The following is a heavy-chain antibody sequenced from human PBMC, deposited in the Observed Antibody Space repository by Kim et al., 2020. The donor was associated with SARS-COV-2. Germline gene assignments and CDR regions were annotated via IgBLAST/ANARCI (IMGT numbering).Heavy chain of an antibody. CDR3: AKAPSLEMATIGNAFDI. V-gene: IGHV3-23*01. J-gene: IGHJ3*02. D-gene: IGHD5-12*01. Sequence: GGSLRLSCAASGFTFSSYAMSWVRQAPGKGLEWVSAISGSGGSTYYADSVKGRFTISRDNSKNTLYLQMNSLRAEDTAVYYCAKAPSLEMATIGNAFDIWGQGTMVTVSS. CDR2: ISGSGGST. CDR1: GFTFSSYA.